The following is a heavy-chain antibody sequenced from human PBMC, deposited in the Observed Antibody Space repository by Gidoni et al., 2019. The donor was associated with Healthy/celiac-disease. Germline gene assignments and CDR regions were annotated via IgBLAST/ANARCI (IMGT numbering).Heavy chain of an antibody. CDR3: AKDGYDYVWGSYRHRN. V-gene: IGHV3-23*04. CDR1: GFTFSSYA. Sequence: EVQLVESGGGLVQPGGSLNPSCAAPGFTFSSYAMSWVRQAPGKGLEWVSAISGSGGSTYYADSVKGRFTISRDNSKNTLYLQMNILRAEDTAVYYCAKDGYDYVWGSYRHRNWGQGTLVTVSS. D-gene: IGHD3-16*02. CDR2: ISGSGGST. J-gene: IGHJ4*02.